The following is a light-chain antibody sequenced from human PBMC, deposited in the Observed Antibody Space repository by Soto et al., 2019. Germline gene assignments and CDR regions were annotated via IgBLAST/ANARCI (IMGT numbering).Light chain of an antibody. V-gene: IGKV1-5*03. CDR2: KAS. Sequence: DIPMTQSPSTLSASVGDSVTITCRSSQSISPWLAWYQQKPGKAPTLLIYKASSLEGGVPSRFSGSGSGTDFNITIRSLQPDDFATYYCPQYKTYPLTFGGGTTVEIK. CDR1: QSISPW. CDR3: PQYKTYPLT. J-gene: IGKJ4*01.